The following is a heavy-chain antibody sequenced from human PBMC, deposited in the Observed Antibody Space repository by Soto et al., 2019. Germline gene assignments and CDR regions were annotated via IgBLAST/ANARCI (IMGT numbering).Heavy chain of an antibody. CDR1: GGSISSSSYY. Sequence: SETLSLTCTVSGGSISSSSYYWGWIRQSPGKGLEWIGSFYYSGSTYYSPSLKSRVTISGDTSKRQISLRLSSVTAADTAVYYCARISVASRYMDVWGKGSTVTVSS. V-gene: IGHV4-39*01. J-gene: IGHJ6*03. CDR3: ARISVASRYMDV. D-gene: IGHD5-12*01. CDR2: FYYSGST.